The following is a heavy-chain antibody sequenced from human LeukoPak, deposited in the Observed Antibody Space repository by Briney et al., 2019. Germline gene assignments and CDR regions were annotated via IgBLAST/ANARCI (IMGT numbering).Heavy chain of an antibody. V-gene: IGHV1-69*06. CDR1: GGTFSSYA. Sequence: SVKVSCKASGGTFSSYAISWVRQAPGQGLEWMGGIIPIFGTANYAQKFQGRVTITADKSTSTAYMEPSSLRSEDTAVYYCARLNGGSGAFDIWGQGTMVTVSS. D-gene: IGHD3-10*01. CDR3: ARLNGGSGAFDI. CDR2: IIPIFGTA. J-gene: IGHJ3*02.